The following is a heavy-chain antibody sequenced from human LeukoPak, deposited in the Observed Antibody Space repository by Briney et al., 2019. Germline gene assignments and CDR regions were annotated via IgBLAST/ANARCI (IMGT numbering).Heavy chain of an antibody. CDR3: AKGIQLAKGPFDY. Sequence: AGGSLRLSCAASGFTFSSYGMHWVRQAPGKGLEWVAFIRYDGSNKYYADSVKGRFTISRDNSKNTLYLQMNSLRAEDTAVYYCAKGIQLAKGPFDYWGQGTLVTVSS. V-gene: IGHV3-30*02. CDR2: IRYDGSNK. J-gene: IGHJ4*02. D-gene: IGHD6-6*01. CDR1: GFTFSSYG.